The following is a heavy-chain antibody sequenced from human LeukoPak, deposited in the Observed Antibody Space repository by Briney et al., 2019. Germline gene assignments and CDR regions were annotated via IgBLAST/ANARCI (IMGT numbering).Heavy chain of an antibody. J-gene: IGHJ4*02. V-gene: IGHV3-30-3*01. CDR3: ARSGGLQKFDY. CDR1: GFTFSSYA. Sequence: GGSLRLSCAASGFTFSSYALHWVRQAPGKGLQWVAVISYDGNTIHYADSVKGRFIISRDTSKNTLYLQMNSLRAEDTAVYYCARSGGLQKFDYWGQGTLVTVSS. CDR2: ISYDGNTI. D-gene: IGHD4-11*01.